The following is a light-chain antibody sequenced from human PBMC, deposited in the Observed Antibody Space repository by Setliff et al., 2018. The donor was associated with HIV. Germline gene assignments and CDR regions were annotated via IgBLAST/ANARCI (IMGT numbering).Light chain of an antibody. J-gene: IGLJ2*01. CDR2: EVS. CDR1: SSDVGSSNR. CDR3: SSCSSSSTLV. V-gene: IGLV2-18*02. Sequence: QSALTQPPSVSGSPGQSVTISCTGTSSDVGSSNRVSWYQQPPGTVPRLMTYEVSSRPSGVPDRFSGSKSGNTASLTISGLQAEDEADYYCSSCSSSSTLVFGGGTKVTVL.